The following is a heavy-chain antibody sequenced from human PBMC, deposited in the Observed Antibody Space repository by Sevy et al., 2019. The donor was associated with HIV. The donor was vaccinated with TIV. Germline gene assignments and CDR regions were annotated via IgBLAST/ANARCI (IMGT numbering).Heavy chain of an antibody. CDR3: AKGNYYGSGSYYNGGHYYYYMDV. D-gene: IGHD3-10*01. V-gene: IGHV3-23*01. J-gene: IGHJ6*03. CDR2: ISGSGGST. CDR1: GFTFSSYA. Sequence: GGSLRLSCAASGFTFSSYAMSWVRQAPGKGLEWVSAISGSGGSTYYADSVKGRFTISRDNSKNRLYLQMNSLRAEETAVYYCAKGNYYGSGSYYNGGHYYYYMDVWGKGTTVTVSS.